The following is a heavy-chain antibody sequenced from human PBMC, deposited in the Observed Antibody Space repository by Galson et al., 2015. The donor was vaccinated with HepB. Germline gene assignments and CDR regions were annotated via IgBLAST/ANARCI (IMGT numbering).Heavy chain of an antibody. CDR2: IYYSGST. V-gene: IGHV4-39*01. D-gene: IGHD5-18*01. CDR1: GGSISSSSYY. Sequence: SETLSLTCTVSGGSISSSSYYWGWIRQPPGKGLEWIGSIYYSGSTYYNPSLKSRVTISVDTSKNQFSLKLSSVTAADTAVYYCARVLVQLWLVGSGYYFDYWGQGTLVTVSS. CDR3: ARVLVQLWLVGSGYYFDY. J-gene: IGHJ4*02.